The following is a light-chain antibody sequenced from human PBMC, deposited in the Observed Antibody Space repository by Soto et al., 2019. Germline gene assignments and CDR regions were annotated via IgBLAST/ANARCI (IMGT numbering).Light chain of an antibody. Sequence: DIQMTQSPSTLSASVGDRVTITCRASQSISSWLAWYQQKPGKAPKLLIYKASSLESGVPSRFSGSGSGTEFTITISSLQPDDFATYYCQQDNSYPTFGQGTKVEI. V-gene: IGKV1-5*03. CDR1: QSISSW. J-gene: IGKJ1*01. CDR2: KAS. CDR3: QQDNSYPT.